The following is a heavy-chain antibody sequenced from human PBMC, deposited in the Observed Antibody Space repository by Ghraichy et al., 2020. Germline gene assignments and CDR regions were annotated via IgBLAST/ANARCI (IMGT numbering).Heavy chain of an antibody. CDR1: GRSFGDFY. CDR3: ATLAVTVHNFDF. J-gene: IGHJ4*02. V-gene: IGHV4-34*01. CDR2: INLGGTT. D-gene: IGHD6-19*01. Sequence: GSLRLSCAVYGRSFGDFYCSWIRQSPGKGLEWIGDINLGGTTNYNPSLKSRVVISVDTSKNHFSLTVNSVTAADTAIYYCATLAVTVHNFDFWGRGTLVTVSS.